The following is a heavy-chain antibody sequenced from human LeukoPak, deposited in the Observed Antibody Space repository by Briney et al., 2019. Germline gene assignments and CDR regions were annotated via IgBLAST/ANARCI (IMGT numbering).Heavy chain of an antibody. D-gene: IGHD3-10*01. CDR3: ARAPGVISSKYYFDY. CDR2: ISSSGSTI. V-gene: IGHV3-48*03. Sequence: PGGSLRLSCAASGFTFSSYEMNWVRQAPGKGLEWVSYISSSGSTIYYADSVKGRFTISRDNAKNSLYLQMNSLRAEDTAVYYCARAPGVISSKYYFDYWGQGTLVTVSS. CDR1: GFTFSSYE. J-gene: IGHJ4*02.